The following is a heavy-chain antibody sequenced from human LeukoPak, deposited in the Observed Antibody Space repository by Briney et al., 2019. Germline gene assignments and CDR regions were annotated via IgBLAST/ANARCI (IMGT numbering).Heavy chain of an antibody. CDR1: GIPFSSFG. CDR2: IWYDGSNK. CDR3: ARDHGRVAAAGAGVLYY. V-gene: IGHV3-33*01. Sequence: GGSLRLSCAAPGIPFSSFGTHWLRQAPGKGLEWVAFIWYDGSNKYYADSVKGRFTISRDNSKNTLYLQMNSLTAEDTAVYYCARDHGRVAAAGAGVLYYWGQGTLVTVSS. J-gene: IGHJ4*02. D-gene: IGHD6-13*01.